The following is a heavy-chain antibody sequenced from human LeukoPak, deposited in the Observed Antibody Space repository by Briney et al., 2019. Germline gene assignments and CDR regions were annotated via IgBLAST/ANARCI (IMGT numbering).Heavy chain of an antibody. CDR2: IYSGGNT. D-gene: IGHD3-22*01. CDR3: VGDYYDSSGFFGPY. Sequence: GGSLRLSCAASGFTVSSNYMSWVRQAPGKGLEWVSVIYSGGNTYYADSVKGRFTISRDNSKNTLYLQMNSLRAEDTAVYYCVGDYYDSSGFFGPYWGQGTLVTVSS. CDR1: GFTVSSNY. V-gene: IGHV3-53*01. J-gene: IGHJ4*02.